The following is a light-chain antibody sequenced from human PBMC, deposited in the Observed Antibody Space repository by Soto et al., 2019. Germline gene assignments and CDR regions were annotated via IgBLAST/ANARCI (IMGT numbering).Light chain of an antibody. CDR3: QSYDSSRFGSTV. Sequence: QSVLTQPPSVSGAPGQRVTISCTGSSSNIGAGYDVHWYQQLPGTAPKLLIYHNSNRPSGVPDRFSGSKSGTSASLAITGLQAEDEAYYYCQSYDSSRFGSTVFGTGTKVTVL. CDR2: HNS. V-gene: IGLV1-40*01. J-gene: IGLJ1*01. CDR1: SSNIGAGYD.